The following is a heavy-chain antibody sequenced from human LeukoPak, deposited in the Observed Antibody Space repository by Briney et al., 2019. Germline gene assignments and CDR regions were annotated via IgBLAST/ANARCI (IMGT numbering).Heavy chain of an antibody. J-gene: IGHJ5*02. CDR1: GFTFSSYW. D-gene: IGHD6-13*01. CDR3: ARVAYSSSWWYNWFDP. Sequence: GGSLRLSCAASGFTFSSYWMSWVRQAPGKGLEWVANIKQDGSEKYYVDSVKGRFTISRDNAKNSLYLQMNSLRAEDTAVYYCARVAYSSSWWYNWFDPWGQGTLVTVSS. V-gene: IGHV3-7*01. CDR2: IKQDGSEK.